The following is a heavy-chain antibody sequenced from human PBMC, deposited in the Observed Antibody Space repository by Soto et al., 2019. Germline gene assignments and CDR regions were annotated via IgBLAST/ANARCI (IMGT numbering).Heavy chain of an antibody. Sequence: QVQLVQSGAEVKKPGASVKVSCKASGYTFTSYGISWVRQAPGQGLEWMGWISAYNGNTNYAQKLQGRVTMTTDTSANTEYRKLRSLRSDDPDVYYCASDRGGHYWGQGTLVTVSS. V-gene: IGHV1-18*01. CDR1: GYTFTSYG. CDR2: ISAYNGNT. J-gene: IGHJ4*02. CDR3: ASDRGGHY.